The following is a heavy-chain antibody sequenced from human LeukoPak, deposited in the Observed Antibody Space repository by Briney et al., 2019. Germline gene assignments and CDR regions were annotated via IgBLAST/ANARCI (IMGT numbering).Heavy chain of an antibody. J-gene: IGHJ5*02. CDR3: ARGGIAAAGPNNWFDP. D-gene: IGHD6-13*01. V-gene: IGHV7-4-1*02. CDR2: INTNTGNP. Sequence: GASVKVSCKASGYTFIGYYMHWVRQAPGQGLEWMGWINTNTGNPTYAQGFTGRFVFSLDTSVSTAYLQISSLKAEDTAVYYCARGGIAAAGPNNWFDPWGQGTLVTVSS. CDR1: GYTFIGYY.